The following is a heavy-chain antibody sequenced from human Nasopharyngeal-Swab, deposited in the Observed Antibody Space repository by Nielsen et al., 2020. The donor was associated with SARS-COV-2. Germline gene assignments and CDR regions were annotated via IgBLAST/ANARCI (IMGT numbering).Heavy chain of an antibody. CDR3: AKDRAIYGDCGLGLN. J-gene: IGHJ4*02. CDR2: ISYDGSNK. V-gene: IGHV3-30*18. D-gene: IGHD4-17*01. Sequence: GGSLRLSCAASGFTFSSYGMHWVRQAPGKGLEWVAVISYDGSNKYYADSVKGRFTISRDNSKNTLYLQMNSLRAEDTAVYYCAKDRAIYGDCGLGLNWGQGTLVTVSS. CDR1: GFTFSSYG.